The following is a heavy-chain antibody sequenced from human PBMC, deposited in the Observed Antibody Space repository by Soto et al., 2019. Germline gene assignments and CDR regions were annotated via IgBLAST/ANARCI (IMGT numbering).Heavy chain of an antibody. CDR2: IYYSGST. Sequence: QVQLQESGPGLVKPSQTLSLTCTVSGGSISSGGYYWSWIRQHPGKGLEWIGYIYYSGSTYYNPSLKSRVTISVDKSKNQFSLKLSSVTAADTAVYYCARGGSFITMVRGVHFDYWGQGTLVTVSS. D-gene: IGHD3-10*01. V-gene: IGHV4-31*03. CDR1: GGSISSGGYY. J-gene: IGHJ4*02. CDR3: ARGGSFITMVRGVHFDY.